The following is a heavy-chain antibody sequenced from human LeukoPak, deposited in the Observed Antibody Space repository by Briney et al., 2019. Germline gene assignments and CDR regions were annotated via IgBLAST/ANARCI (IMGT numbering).Heavy chain of an antibody. CDR1: GFTFSTYX. Sequence: GGSLRLSCSASGFTFSTYXMXWVRQPPGKGLEXVSGISSNGGSTYYADSVKGRFTISRDNSKNTLYLQMSGLRAEDAAVYYCVSDSLLREEVYWGQGTLVTVSS. D-gene: IGHD2-15*01. CDR2: ISSNGGST. CDR3: VSDSLLREEVY. V-gene: IGHV3-64D*09. J-gene: IGHJ4*02.